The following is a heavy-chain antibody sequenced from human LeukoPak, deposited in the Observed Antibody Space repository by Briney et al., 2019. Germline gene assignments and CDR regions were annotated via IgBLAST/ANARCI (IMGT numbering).Heavy chain of an antibody. J-gene: IGHJ3*01. Sequence: SETLSLTCAVSGSSIYSDYFWAWIRQPPGKGLEWIGSIHHSGTIYYNPSLRSRVTISVGTSGNHFSLNLNSVTAADTALYYCARHSRVIVGAICAYDFWGQGTKVTVSS. CDR3: ARHSRVIVGAICAYDF. V-gene: IGHV4-38-2*01. CDR1: GSSIYSDYF. D-gene: IGHD1-26*01. CDR2: IHHSGTI.